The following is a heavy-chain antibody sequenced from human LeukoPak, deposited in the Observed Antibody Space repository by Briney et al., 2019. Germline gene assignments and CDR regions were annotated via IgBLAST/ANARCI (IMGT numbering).Heavy chain of an antibody. CDR3: AKDRVYYYGSGSDYFDY. D-gene: IGHD3-10*01. Sequence: GGSLRLSCAASGFTFSNYAMSWVRQAPGKGLEWVSSISATGGSTYYADSVKGRFTISRDNSKNTLYLQMNSLRAEDTALYYCAKDRVYYYGSGSDYFDYWGQGALVTVSS. CDR2: ISATGGST. CDR1: GFTFSNYA. J-gene: IGHJ4*02. V-gene: IGHV3-23*01.